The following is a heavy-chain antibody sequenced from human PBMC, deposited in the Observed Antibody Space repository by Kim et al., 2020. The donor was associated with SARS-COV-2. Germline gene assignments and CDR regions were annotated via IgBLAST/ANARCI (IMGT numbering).Heavy chain of an antibody. D-gene: IGHD3-10*01. CDR1: GGSFSGYY. V-gene: IGHV4-34*01. J-gene: IGHJ5*02. Sequence: SETLSLTCAVYGGSFSGYYWSWIRQPPGKGLEWIGEINHSGSINYNPSLKSRVTISVDTSKNQFSLKLSSVTAADTAVYYCARDGSDGSRLNWFDPWGQG. CDR3: ARDGSDGSRLNWFDP. CDR2: INHSGSI.